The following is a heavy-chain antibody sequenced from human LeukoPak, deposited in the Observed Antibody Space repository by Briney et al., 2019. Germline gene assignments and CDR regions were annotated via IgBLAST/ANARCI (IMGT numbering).Heavy chain of an antibody. D-gene: IGHD3-22*01. CDR3: ARDRGDGSGYYFDY. V-gene: IGHV1-2*02. Sequence: ASVKVSCKASGYTFTGYYMHWVRQAPGQGLEWMGWINPNSGGTNYAQKFQGRVTMTRDTSISAAYMELSRLTSDDTAVYFCARDRGDGSGYYFDYWGRGTLVTVSS. CDR1: GYTFTGYY. J-gene: IGHJ4*02. CDR2: INPNSGGT.